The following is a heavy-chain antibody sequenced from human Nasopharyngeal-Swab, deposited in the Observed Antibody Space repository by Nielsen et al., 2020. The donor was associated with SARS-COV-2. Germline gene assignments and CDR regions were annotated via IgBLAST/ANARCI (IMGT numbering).Heavy chain of an antibody. V-gene: IGHV3-21*01. CDR1: GFTFSSFS. CDR3: ARGRIVGATDFDY. CDR2: ISSSGSYK. J-gene: IGHJ4*02. Sequence: GGSLRPSCPPSGFTFSSFSMTWFRQAPGKGLEWVSSISSSGSYKHCADSVKGRFTISRDNARNSLYLQMNSLRAEDTAVYYCARGRIVGATDFDYWGQGTLVTVSS. D-gene: IGHD1-26*01.